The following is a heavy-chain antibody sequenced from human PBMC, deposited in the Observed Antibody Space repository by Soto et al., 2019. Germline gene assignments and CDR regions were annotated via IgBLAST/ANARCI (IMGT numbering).Heavy chain of an antibody. Sequence: QVQLQESGPGVVKPSETLSLTCTVSGGSISTYYWSWIRQPPGKGVEWIGYIYYSGSTNYNPSLKRRVTISVDTSNHQFSLTLTSVTAADMAVYYCARHSVTYYDFDYWGQGTLVTVSS. V-gene: IGHV4-59*08. D-gene: IGHD1-26*01. J-gene: IGHJ4*02. CDR2: IYYSGST. CDR1: GGSISTYY. CDR3: ARHSVTYYDFDY.